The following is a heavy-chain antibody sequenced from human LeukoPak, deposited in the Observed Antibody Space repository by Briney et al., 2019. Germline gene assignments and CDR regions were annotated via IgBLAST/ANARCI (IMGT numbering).Heavy chain of an antibody. CDR2: IIPILGIA. Sequence: ASVKVSCKASGGTFSSYAISWVRQAPGQGLECMGRIIPILGIANYAQKFQGRVTITADKSTSTAYMELSSLRSEDTAVYYCARAAVAGTPNFDYWGQGTLVTVSS. CDR1: GGTFSSYA. J-gene: IGHJ4*02. D-gene: IGHD6-19*01. V-gene: IGHV1-69*04. CDR3: ARAAVAGTPNFDY.